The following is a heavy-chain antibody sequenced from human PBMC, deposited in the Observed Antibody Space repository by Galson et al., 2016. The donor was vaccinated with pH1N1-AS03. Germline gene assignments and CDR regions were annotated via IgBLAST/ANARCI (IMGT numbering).Heavy chain of an antibody. CDR2: INAGNGNT. CDR1: GYTFTSYA. D-gene: IGHD5-12*01. J-gene: IGHJ6*02. CDR3: TRDRGSGYDLFDYYYGMDV. Sequence: SVKVSCKASGYTFTSYAMHWVRQAPGQRLEWMGWINAGNGNTKYSQKFQGRVTITRDTSASTAYMELSSLRSEDTAVYYCTRDRGSGYDLFDYYYGMDVWGQGTRSPSP. V-gene: IGHV1-3*01.